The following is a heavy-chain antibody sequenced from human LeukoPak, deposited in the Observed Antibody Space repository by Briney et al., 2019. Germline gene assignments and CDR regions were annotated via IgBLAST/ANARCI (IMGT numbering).Heavy chain of an antibody. V-gene: IGHV1-2*02. Sequence: GASVKVSCKASGYTFTSYDISWVRQAPGQGLKWMGWINPNSGGTNYAQKFQGRVTMTRDTSISTAYMELSRLRSDDTAVYYCARDVGWTNCSSTSCYMGAFDIWGQGTMVTVSS. D-gene: IGHD2-2*02. CDR3: ARDVGWTNCSSTSCYMGAFDI. CDR1: GYTFTSYD. J-gene: IGHJ3*02. CDR2: INPNSGGT.